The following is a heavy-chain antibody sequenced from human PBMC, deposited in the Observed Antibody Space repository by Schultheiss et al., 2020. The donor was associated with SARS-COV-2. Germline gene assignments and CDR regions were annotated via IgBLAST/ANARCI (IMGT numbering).Heavy chain of an antibody. CDR3: TTDRGSGWYDGDY. V-gene: IGHV3-15*01. CDR1: GFTFSNAW. CDR2: IKSKTDGGTT. D-gene: IGHD6-19*01. J-gene: IGHJ4*02. Sequence: GGSLRLSCAASGFTFSNAWMSWVRQAPGKGLEWVGRIKSKTDGGTTDYAAPVKGRFTISRDDSKNTLYLQMNSLKTEDTAVYYCTTDRGSGWYDGDYWGQGTLVTVSS.